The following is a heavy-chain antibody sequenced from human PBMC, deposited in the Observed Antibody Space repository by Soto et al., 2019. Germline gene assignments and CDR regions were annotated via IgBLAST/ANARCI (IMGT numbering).Heavy chain of an antibody. CDR2: IYFSGET. CDR1: GGSINSYY. J-gene: IGHJ5*02. V-gene: IGHV4-4*07. CDR3: ARDSSSGQLNWFDP. Sequence: SETLSLTCTVSGGSINSYYWSWIRQPTGKGLEWIGRIYFSGETNYNPSLKSRLTMSVDTSKNQFSLKLSSVTAADTAVYYCARDSSSGQLNWFDPWGQGTLVTVSS. D-gene: IGHD6-13*01.